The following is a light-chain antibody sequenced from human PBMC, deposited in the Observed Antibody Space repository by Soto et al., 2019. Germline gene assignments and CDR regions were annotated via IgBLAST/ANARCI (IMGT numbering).Light chain of an antibody. CDR3: QQYFRWPPWT. J-gene: IGKJ1*01. CDR2: GAS. V-gene: IGKV3-15*01. CDR1: QSVSTD. Sequence: EVLVTQSPATLSVSPGERVTLSCRASQSVSTDLAWYQQKPGQAPRLLIYGASIRAIGVPDRFSGGGSGTDFSLTIISLQSEDSAVYYCQQYFRWPPWTFGQGTKVEI.